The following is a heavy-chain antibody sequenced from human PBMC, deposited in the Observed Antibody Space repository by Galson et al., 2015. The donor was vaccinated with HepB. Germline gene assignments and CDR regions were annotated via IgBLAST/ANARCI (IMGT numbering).Heavy chain of an antibody. J-gene: IGHJ6*02. CDR2: INHSGST. Sequence: SETLSLTCAVSGGSISSSYWWSWVRQPPGKGLEWIGEINHSGSTNYNPSPKSRVTISVDTSKNQFSLKLSSVTAADTAVYYCARGQGGRFGDSDYGMDVWGQGTTVTVSS. V-gene: IGHV4-4*02. D-gene: IGHD3-10*01. CDR3: ARGQGGRFGDSDYGMDV. CDR1: GGSISSSYW.